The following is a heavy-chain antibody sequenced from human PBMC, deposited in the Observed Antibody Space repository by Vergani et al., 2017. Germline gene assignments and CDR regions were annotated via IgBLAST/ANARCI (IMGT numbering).Heavy chain of an antibody. D-gene: IGHD5-12*01. J-gene: IGHJ6*02. Sequence: QLQLQESGPGLVKPSETLSLTCTVSGGSISSSSYYWGWIRQPPGKGLEWIGSMFYTGSTYYNPSLKSRVTISIDTPKHQFSLRLSSVTAAYTAVYYCAGQGPIVTTWGGRYYGMDVWGQGTTVTVSS. CDR1: GGSISSSSYY. CDR2: MFYTGST. V-gene: IGHV4-39*01. CDR3: AGQGPIVTTWGGRYYGMDV.